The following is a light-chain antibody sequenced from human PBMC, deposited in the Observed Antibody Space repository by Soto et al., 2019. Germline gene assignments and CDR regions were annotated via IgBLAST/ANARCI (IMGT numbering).Light chain of an antibody. CDR2: KAS. CDR1: QSISSW. CDR3: QQYNSYSPT. J-gene: IGKJ1*01. Sequence: DIQMTQSPSTLSASVGDRVTITCRASQSISSWLAWYQQKPGKAPKLLIYKASSLESGAPSRFSGSGSGTEFPLTISSLQPDDFATYYCQQYNSYSPTCGQGTKVDIK. V-gene: IGKV1-5*03.